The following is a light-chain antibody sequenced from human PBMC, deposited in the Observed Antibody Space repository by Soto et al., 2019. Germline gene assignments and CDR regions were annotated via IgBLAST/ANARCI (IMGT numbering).Light chain of an antibody. J-gene: IGLJ2*01. V-gene: IGLV6-57*04. CDR2: DNN. CDR3: QSYDDPKI. Sequence: NFMLTQPHSVSESPGKPVTISCTRSSGSIASDYVHWYQQRPGSAPTTLIYDNNLRHSGVPDRFSGSIDSSSNSASLTISGLKTEDAADYYCQSYDDPKIFGGGTNVTVL. CDR1: SGSIASDY.